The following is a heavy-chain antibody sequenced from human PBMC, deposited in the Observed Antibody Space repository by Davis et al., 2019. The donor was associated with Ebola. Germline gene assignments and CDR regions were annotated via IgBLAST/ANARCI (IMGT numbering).Heavy chain of an antibody. CDR1: GGTFSSYS. D-gene: IGHD2-15*01. Sequence: SVKVSCKASGGTFSSYSISWVRQAPGQGLEWMGGIIPIFGTANYAQKFQGRVTITADKSTSTAYMELSSLRSEDTAVYYCARVIVVVVAASGAFDPWGQGTLVTVSS. J-gene: IGHJ5*02. CDR2: IIPIFGTA. CDR3: ARVIVVVVAASGAFDP. V-gene: IGHV1-69*06.